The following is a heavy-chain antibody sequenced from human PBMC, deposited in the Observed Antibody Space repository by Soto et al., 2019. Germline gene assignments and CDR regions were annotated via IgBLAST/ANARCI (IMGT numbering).Heavy chain of an antibody. Sequence: EVQLLQSGGGLVQPGGSLRLSCAASGFTFTSYSMTWVRQTPGKGLEWVAAVNPGGYSTYYADSVKGRFTSSRDNSNKTLYLQMNSLRAEDTAVYYCATDLRAGSGYDFDYRDQGPLVTVSS. CDR2: VNPGGYST. V-gene: IGHV3-23*01. J-gene: IGHJ4*02. D-gene: IGHD5-12*01. CDR3: ATDLRAGSGYDFDY. CDR1: GFTFTSYS.